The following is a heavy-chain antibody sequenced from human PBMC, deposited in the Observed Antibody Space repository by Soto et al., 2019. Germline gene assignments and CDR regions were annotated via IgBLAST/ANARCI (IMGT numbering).Heavy chain of an antibody. J-gene: IGHJ4*02. CDR1: GGSFSGYY. V-gene: IGHV4-34*01. D-gene: IGHD5-12*01. Sequence: QVQLQQWGAGLLKPSETLSLTCAVYGGSFSGYYWSWIRQPPGKGLEWIGEINHSGSTNYNPSLKSRVAISVATSTNEFSLKLSSVTAADTAVYYCARRWLRFSPDFAYWGQGTLVTVSS. CDR3: ARRWLRFSPDFAY. CDR2: INHSGST.